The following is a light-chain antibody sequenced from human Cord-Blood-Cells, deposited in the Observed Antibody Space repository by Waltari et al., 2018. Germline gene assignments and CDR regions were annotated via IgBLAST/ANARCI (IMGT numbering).Light chain of an antibody. CDR2: DVS. J-gene: IGLJ3*02. CDR3: SSYTSSRV. CDR1: SSDVGGYKY. V-gene: IGLV2-14*03. Sequence: QSALTQPASVSGSPGQSITISCTGTSSDVGGYKYVSWYQQHPGKAPKLMIYDVSNRPSGVSNPFSGSKSGNTASLTISGLQAEDEADYYCSSYTSSRVFGGGTKLTVL.